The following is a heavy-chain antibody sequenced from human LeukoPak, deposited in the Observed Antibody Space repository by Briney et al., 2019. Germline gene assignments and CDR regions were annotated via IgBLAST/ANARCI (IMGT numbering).Heavy chain of an antibody. V-gene: IGHV4-59*01. J-gene: IGHJ4*02. CDR1: GGSISTYY. Sequence: PSETLSLTCTVSGGSISTYYWNWIRQPPGKGLEWIGYIYYSGSTNYNPSLKSRVTISVDTSKNQFSLKLSSVTAADTAVYYCARDDCSSTSCLFDYWGQGTLVTVSS. D-gene: IGHD2-2*01. CDR2: IYYSGST. CDR3: ARDDCSSTSCLFDY.